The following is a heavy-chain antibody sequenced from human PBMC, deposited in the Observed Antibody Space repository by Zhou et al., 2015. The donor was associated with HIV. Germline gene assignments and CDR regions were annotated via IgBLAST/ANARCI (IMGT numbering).Heavy chain of an antibody. CDR3: ARDAGRPPNEYESSGYSHFEY. Sequence: QVQLVQSGPEVKKPGASVKVSCKASGYTFSSYGISWVRQAPGQGLEWMGWISAYNGNTNYAQKLQGRVTMTTDTSTRTAYMELRSLRSDDTAVYYCARDAGRPPNEYESSGYSHFEYWGQGTLITVSS. CDR1: GYTFSSYG. J-gene: IGHJ4*02. V-gene: IGHV1-18*01. D-gene: IGHD3-22*01. CDR2: ISAYNGNT.